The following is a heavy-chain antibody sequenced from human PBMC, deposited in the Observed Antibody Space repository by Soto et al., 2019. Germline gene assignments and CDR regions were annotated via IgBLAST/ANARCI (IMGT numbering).Heavy chain of an antibody. CDR1: GFTFSNYW. CDR2: INSDGSST. Sequence: GGSLRLSCAASGFTFSNYWMHWVRQAPGKGLVWFSRINSDGSSTSYADSVKGRFTISRDNAKNTLYLQMNSLRAEDTAVYYCARGGYCSGGSCYSNYYMDVWGKGTTVTVSS. V-gene: IGHV3-74*01. CDR3: ARGGYCSGGSCYSNYYMDV. J-gene: IGHJ6*03. D-gene: IGHD2-15*01.